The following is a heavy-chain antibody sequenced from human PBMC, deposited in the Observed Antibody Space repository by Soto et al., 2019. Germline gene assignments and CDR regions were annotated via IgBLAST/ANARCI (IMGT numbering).Heavy chain of an antibody. CDR2: ISGSGGST. J-gene: IGHJ4*02. V-gene: IGHV3-23*01. Sequence: GGSLRLSCAASGFTFSSYAMSWVRQAPGKGPEWVSAISGSGGSTYYADSVKGRFTISRDNSKNTLYLQTNSLRAEDTAVYYCAKGVETITMIVVVITAFDYWGQGTLVTVSS. D-gene: IGHD3-22*01. CDR3: AKGVETITMIVVVITAFDY. CDR1: GFTFSSYA.